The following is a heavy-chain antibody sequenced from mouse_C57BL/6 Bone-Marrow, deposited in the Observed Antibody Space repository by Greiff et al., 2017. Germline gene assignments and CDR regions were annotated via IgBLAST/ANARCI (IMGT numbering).Heavy chain of an antibody. D-gene: IGHD1-1*01. CDR2: INPNNGGT. V-gene: IGHV1-18*01. CDR1: GYTFTDYN. J-gene: IGHJ4*01. CDR3: ARRNYGNSYFAMAY. Sequence: VQLQQSGPELVKPGASVKIPCKASGYTFTDYNMDWVKQSHGKSLEWIGDINPNNGGTIYNQKFKGKATLTVDKSSSTAYMELRSLTSEDTAVYYCARRNYGNSYFAMAYWGQGTSVTVSS.